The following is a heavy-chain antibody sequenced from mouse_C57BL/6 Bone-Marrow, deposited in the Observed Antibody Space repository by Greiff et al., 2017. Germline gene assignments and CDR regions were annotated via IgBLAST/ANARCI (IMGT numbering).Heavy chain of an antibody. V-gene: IGHV5-4*03. CDR2: ISDGGSYT. CDR1: GFTFSSYA. Sequence: EVMLVESGGGLVKPGGSLKLSCAASGFTFSSYAMSWVRQTPEKRLEWVATISDGGSYTYYPDNVKGRFTISRDNAKNNLYLQMSHLKSEDTAMYYCARVYPYWGQGTLVTVSA. J-gene: IGHJ3*01. CDR3: ARVYPY. D-gene: IGHD1-1*01.